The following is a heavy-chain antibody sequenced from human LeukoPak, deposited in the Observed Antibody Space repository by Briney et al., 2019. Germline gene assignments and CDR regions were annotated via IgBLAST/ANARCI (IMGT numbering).Heavy chain of an antibody. CDR1: GFAFSSQA. CDR2: IGTDGGGT. J-gene: IGHJ3*02. Sequence: GGSLRLSCAASGFAFSSQAMGWVRQAPGKGLEYVSAIGTDGGGTYYADSVKGRFTISRDNSKNTLYLQMSSLRAEDTAVYYCVKAIPAAWGAFDIWGQGTMVIVSS. D-gene: IGHD6-25*01. V-gene: IGHV3-64D*09. CDR3: VKAIPAAWGAFDI.